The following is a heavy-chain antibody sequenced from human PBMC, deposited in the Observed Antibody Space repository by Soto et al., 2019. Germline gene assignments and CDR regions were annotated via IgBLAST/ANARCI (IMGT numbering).Heavy chain of an antibody. Sequence: ASVKVSCKASGYTFITYLTHWVRQAPGQRLEWMGWINAGNGNTKYSQKFQGRVSITGDTSASTAYMELDSLRAEDTAVYYCAKEGVREAAGSSPPDYWGQGTLVTVSS. CDR2: INAGNGNT. CDR3: AKEGVREAAGSSPPDY. D-gene: IGHD6-13*01. V-gene: IGHV1-3*01. CDR1: GYTFITYL. J-gene: IGHJ4*02.